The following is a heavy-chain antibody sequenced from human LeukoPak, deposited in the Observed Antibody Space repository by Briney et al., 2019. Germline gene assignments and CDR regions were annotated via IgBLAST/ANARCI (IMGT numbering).Heavy chain of an antibody. CDR3: ARSPHWYSSRFDP. CDR2: IYHSGST. CDR1: GYSISSGYY. D-gene: IGHD6-13*01. J-gene: IGHJ5*02. V-gene: IGHV4-38-2*02. Sequence: SETLSLTCTVSGYSISSGYYWGWIRQPPGKGLEWIGSIYHSGSTYYNPSLKSRVTISVDTSKNQFSLKLSSVTAADTAVYYCARSPHWYSSRFDPWGQGTLVTVSS.